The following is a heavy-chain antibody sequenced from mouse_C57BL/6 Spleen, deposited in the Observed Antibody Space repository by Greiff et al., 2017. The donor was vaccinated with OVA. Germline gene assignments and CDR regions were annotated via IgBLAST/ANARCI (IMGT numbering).Heavy chain of an antibody. D-gene: IGHD1-1*01. CDR2: IYPGDGDT. Sequence: QVQLQQSGAELVKPGASVKISCKASGYAFSSYWMNWVKQRPGKGLEWIGQIYPGDGDTNYNGQFKGKATLPAATSSSTAYMPLSSLTSEDSAVYFCARYYYGSSPWYFDVWGTGTTVTVSS. J-gene: IGHJ1*03. CDR3: ARYYYGSSPWYFDV. CDR1: GYAFSSYW. V-gene: IGHV1-80*01.